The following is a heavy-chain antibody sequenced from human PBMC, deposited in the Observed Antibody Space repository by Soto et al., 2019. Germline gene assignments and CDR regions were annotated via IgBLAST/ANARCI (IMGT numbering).Heavy chain of an antibody. Sequence: ASVKVSCKASGYSFTTHGISWVRRAPGHGLEWMGWISDYNGDTHYVQRFQGRLTMTTDTSTSTAYMELRSLTSDDTAVYYCARDPPFSGILRGTPLMDVWGQGTTVTVSS. CDR1: GYSFTTHG. CDR2: ISDYNGDT. J-gene: IGHJ6*02. V-gene: IGHV1-18*04. CDR3: ARDPPFSGILRGTPLMDV. D-gene: IGHD4-17*01.